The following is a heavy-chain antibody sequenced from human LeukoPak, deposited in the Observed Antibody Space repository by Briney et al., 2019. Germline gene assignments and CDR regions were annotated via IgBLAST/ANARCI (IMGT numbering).Heavy chain of an antibody. Sequence: GGSLRLSCAASGFTFSSYEMNWVRQAPGKGLEWVSYISSSGSIIYYADSVKGRFTISRDNAKNSLYLQMNGLRAEDTALHYCARTYSSTWRFDPWGQGTLVTVSS. V-gene: IGHV3-48*03. D-gene: IGHD6-13*01. CDR3: ARTYSSTWRFDP. J-gene: IGHJ5*02. CDR2: ISSSGSII. CDR1: GFTFSSYE.